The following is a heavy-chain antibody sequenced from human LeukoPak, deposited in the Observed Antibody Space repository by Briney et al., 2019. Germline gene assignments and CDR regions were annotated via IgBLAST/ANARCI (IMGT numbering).Heavy chain of an antibody. CDR2: ISDTGNT. CDR1: GFTLSSYA. CDR3: ANDLGWIQLNLG. Sequence: GGSLRLSCAASGFTLSSYAMSWVRQAPGKGLEWVSAISDTGNTYHADSVKGRFTISRDSSKNTLFLQMNRLRPEDAAVYYCANDLGWIQLNLGRGQGTLVTVSS. V-gene: IGHV3-23*01. J-gene: IGHJ4*02. D-gene: IGHD5-18*01.